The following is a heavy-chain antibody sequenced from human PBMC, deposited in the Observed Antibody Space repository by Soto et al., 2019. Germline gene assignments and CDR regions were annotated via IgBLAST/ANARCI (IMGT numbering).Heavy chain of an antibody. V-gene: IGHV3-48*03. CDR2: IVTSGKTI. D-gene: IGHD4-4*01. Sequence: GGSLRLACAVSGFTFSSYEMNWVRQAPGKGLEWVSYIVTSGKTIYYADSVRGRFTISRDNAKNSLYLQMNSLRAEDTAVYFCARDPAIYSGKFDYGLDVWGRGTPVTVSS. CDR3: ARDPAIYSGKFDYGLDV. J-gene: IGHJ6*02. CDR1: GFTFSSYE.